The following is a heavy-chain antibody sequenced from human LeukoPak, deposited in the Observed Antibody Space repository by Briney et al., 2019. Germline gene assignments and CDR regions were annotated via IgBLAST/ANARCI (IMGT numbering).Heavy chain of an antibody. CDR2: INPNSGGT. V-gene: IGHV1-2*02. CDR1: GYTFTDYY. D-gene: IGHD6-13*01. J-gene: IGHJ4*02. Sequence: ASVKVSCKASGYTFTDYYMHWVRQAPGQGLEWMGWINPNSGGTNYAQKFQGRVTMTRDTSISTAYMELSRLTSDDTAVFYCARIGYRAPYSIDYWGRGTLVTASS. CDR3: ARIGYRAPYSIDY.